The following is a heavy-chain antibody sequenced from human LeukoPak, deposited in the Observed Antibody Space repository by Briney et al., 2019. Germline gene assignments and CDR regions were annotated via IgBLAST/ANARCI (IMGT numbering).Heavy chain of an antibody. V-gene: IGHV4-34*01. Sequence: SETLSLTCAAYGGSFSGYYWSWIRQPPGKGLEWIGEINHSGSTNYNPSLKSRVTISVDTSKNQFSLNVNSVTATDTAVYYCARGGVERYCSGGSCYGWFDPWGQGTLVTVSS. D-gene: IGHD2-15*01. CDR2: INHSGST. J-gene: IGHJ5*02. CDR1: GGSFSGYY. CDR3: ARGGVERYCSGGSCYGWFDP.